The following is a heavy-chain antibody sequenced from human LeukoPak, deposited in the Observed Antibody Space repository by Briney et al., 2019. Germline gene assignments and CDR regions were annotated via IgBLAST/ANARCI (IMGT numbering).Heavy chain of an antibody. Sequence: GGSLRLSCAASGFTVSSNYMSWVRQAPGKGLEWVSVIYSGVSTYYADSVKGRFTISRDNSKNTLYLQMNSLRAEDTAVYYCARDPTIGTSPTGFHYWGQGTLVTVSS. J-gene: IGHJ4*02. CDR1: GFTVSSNY. V-gene: IGHV3-66*01. CDR2: IYSGVST. D-gene: IGHD1-1*01. CDR3: ARDPTIGTSPTGFHY.